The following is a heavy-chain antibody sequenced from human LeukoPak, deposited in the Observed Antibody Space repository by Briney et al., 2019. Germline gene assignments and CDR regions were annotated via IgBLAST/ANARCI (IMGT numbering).Heavy chain of an antibody. V-gene: IGHV4-34*01. CDR3: ARGRLVAAGPADNWFDP. J-gene: IGHJ5*02. Sequence: PSETLSLTCAVYGGSFSGYYWSWIRQPPGKGLEWIGEINHSGSTNYNPSLKSRVTISVDTSKNQFSLKLSSVTAADTAVYYCARGRLVAAGPADNWFDPWGQGTLVTVSS. CDR2: INHSGST. CDR1: GGSFSGYY. D-gene: IGHD6-13*01.